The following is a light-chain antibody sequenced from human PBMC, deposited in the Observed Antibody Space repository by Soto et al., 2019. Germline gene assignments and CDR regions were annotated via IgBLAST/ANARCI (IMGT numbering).Light chain of an antibody. V-gene: IGKV3-20*01. Sequence: EIVLTQSPGTLSLSPGERAALSCRASQSVSTKFLAWYQQKPGQAPRLLIYGASSRATGIPDRFSGSGSGTDFTLTISRLEPEDFAVYYCQQYGSSGTFGQGTKVDNK. J-gene: IGKJ1*01. CDR1: QSVSTKF. CDR3: QQYGSSGT. CDR2: GAS.